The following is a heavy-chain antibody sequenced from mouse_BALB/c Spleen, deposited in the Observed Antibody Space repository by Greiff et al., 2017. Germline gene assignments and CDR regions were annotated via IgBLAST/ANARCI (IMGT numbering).Heavy chain of an antibody. Sequence: QVQLQQSGPELVKPGASVRISCKASGYTFTSYYIHWVKQRPGQGLEWIGWIYPGNVNTKYNEKFKGKATLTADKSSSTAYMQLSSLTSEDSAVYFCASGDSSGQRAMDDWGQGTSVTVSS. CDR3: ASGDSSGQRAMDD. CDR2: IYPGNVNT. CDR1: GYTFTSYY. D-gene: IGHD3-2*01. J-gene: IGHJ4*01. V-gene: IGHV1S56*01.